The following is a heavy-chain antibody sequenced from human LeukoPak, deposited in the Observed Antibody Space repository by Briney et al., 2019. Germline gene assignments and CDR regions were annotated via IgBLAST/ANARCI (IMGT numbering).Heavy chain of an antibody. V-gene: IGHV3-23*01. CDR3: AKSLTGYSPFDY. D-gene: IGHD3-9*01. CDR1: GFTFSGYA. J-gene: IGHJ4*02. Sequence: GGSLRLSCAASGFTFSGYAMSWVRQAPGKGLEWVSAISASSGNTYYADSVKGRFTISRDNSKNTLYLQMNSLRVEDTAVYYCAKSLTGYSPFDYWGQGTLVTVSS. CDR2: ISASSGNT.